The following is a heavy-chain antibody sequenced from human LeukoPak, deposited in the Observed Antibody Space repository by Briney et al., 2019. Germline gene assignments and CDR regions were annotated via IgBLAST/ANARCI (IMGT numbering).Heavy chain of an antibody. Sequence: GRSLRLTCAASGFIFSSYAMHWVRQAPGKGLEWLAIISNDGSNKYYADSVKGRFTISRDNSKNTLYLQMNSLRAEDTAVYYCVREESSYYDGMDVWGQGTTVTVSS. CDR1: GFIFSSYA. D-gene: IGHD6-6*01. V-gene: IGHV3-30*03. CDR3: VREESSYYDGMDV. CDR2: ISNDGSNK. J-gene: IGHJ6*02.